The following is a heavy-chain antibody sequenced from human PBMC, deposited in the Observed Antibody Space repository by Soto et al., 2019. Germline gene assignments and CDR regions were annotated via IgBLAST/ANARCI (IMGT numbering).Heavy chain of an antibody. D-gene: IGHD2-2*01. V-gene: IGHV1-69*12. CDR1: GGTFSSYA. CDR2: IIPIFGTA. CDR3: AREGYFISTSCYGTVGWYYYGMDV. J-gene: IGHJ6*02. Sequence: QVQLVQSGAEVKKPGSSVKVSCKASGGTFSSYAISWVRQAPGQGLEWMGGIIPIFGTANYAQKFQGRVTITADESTSTAYMELRSLRSEDTAVYYCAREGYFISTSCYGTVGWYYYGMDVWGQGTTVTVSS.